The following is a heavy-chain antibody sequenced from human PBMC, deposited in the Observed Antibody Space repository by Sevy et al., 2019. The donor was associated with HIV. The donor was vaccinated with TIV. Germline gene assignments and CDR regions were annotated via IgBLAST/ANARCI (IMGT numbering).Heavy chain of an antibody. CDR2: ITNSGSSI. CDR3: ARDLPPSATTVAHFDY. Sequence: GGSLRPSCTASGFTFSSYEMNWVRQAPGKGLEWVSYITNSGSSIYYSDSVRGRFTVSRDNAKNSLYLQMKSLRAEDTAVYYCARDLPPSATTVAHFDYWGRGTLVTVSS. J-gene: IGHJ4*02. D-gene: IGHD4-17*01. CDR1: GFTFSSYE. V-gene: IGHV3-48*03.